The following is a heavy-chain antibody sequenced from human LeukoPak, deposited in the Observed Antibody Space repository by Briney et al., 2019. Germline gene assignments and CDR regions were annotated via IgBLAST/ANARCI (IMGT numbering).Heavy chain of an antibody. Sequence: GGSLRLSCAASGFTFTNYWMSWVRQAPGKGLELVANIKQDRSEKYYVDSVKGQFTISRDNSKNTVHLQMNSLRTEDTAVYYCAKGEKRVFFGEAIVRQKYNWFDPWGQGTLVTVSS. V-gene: IGHV3-7*01. CDR2: IKQDRSEK. CDR1: GFTFTNYW. D-gene: IGHD3-3*01. CDR3: AKGEKRVFFGEAIVRQKYNWFDP. J-gene: IGHJ5*02.